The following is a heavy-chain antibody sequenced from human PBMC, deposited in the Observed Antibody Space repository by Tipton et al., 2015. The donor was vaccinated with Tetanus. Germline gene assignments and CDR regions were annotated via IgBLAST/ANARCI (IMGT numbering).Heavy chain of an antibody. CDR1: GFIFSSYG. V-gene: IGHV3-33*01. Sequence: CAASGFIFSSYGIRWVRQAPGKGLEWVAVSWYDGTDKYYADSVKGRFTISRDNSKNTLYLQMNSLRAEDTAVYYCAREADCSGGSCFSGDFDNWGQGTQVTVSS. J-gene: IGHJ4*02. CDR2: SWYDGTDK. D-gene: IGHD2-15*01. CDR3: AREADCSGGSCFSGDFDN.